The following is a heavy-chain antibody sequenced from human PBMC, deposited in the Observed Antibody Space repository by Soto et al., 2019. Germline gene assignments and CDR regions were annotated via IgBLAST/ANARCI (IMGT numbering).Heavy chain of an antibody. J-gene: IGHJ4*02. CDR1: GYTFSTYG. CDR3: ARVGPSREVPYPFEY. D-gene: IGHD1-26*01. V-gene: IGHV1-18*01. CDR2: ISAYNHYT. Sequence: QVDLVQSGPEVRKPGASVNVSCKASGYTFSTYGISWVRQAPGQGLEWMGWISAYNHYTNYAQKFQGRVNMTTDTATNTAYMELRTLRSGDTAMYIGARVGPSREVPYPFEYWGQGTLVTVSS.